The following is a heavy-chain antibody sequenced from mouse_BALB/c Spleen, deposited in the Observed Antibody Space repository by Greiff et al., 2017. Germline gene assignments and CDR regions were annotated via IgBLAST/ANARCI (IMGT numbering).Heavy chain of an antibody. J-gene: IGHJ4*01. CDR2: INSNGGST. CDR1: GFTFSSYG. CDR3: AREGVYAMDY. Sequence: EVQGVESGGGLVQPGGSLKLSCAASGFTFSSYGMSWVRQTPDKRLELVATINSNGGSTYYPDSVKGRFTISRDNAKNTLYLQMSSLKSEDTAMYYCAREGVYAMDYWGQGTSVTVSS. V-gene: IGHV5-6-3*01.